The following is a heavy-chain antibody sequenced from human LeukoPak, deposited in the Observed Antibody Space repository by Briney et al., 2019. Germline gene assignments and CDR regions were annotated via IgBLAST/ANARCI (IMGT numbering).Heavy chain of an antibody. CDR1: GDSVSSKSTA. J-gene: IGHJ4*02. CDR2: TYYRSKWYN. D-gene: IGHD3-22*01. V-gene: IGHV6-1*01. CDR3: AREGSRGDYYDSSGYYRY. Sequence: SQTLSLTCAISGDSVSSKSTAWNWIRQSPSRGLEWLGRTYYRSKWYNDYAVSAKSRITINPDTSKNQFSLQLNSVTPEDTAVYYCAREGSRGDYYDSSGYYRYWGQGTLVTVSS.